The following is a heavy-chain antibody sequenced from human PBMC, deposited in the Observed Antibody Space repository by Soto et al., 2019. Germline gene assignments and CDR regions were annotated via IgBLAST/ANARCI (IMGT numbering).Heavy chain of an antibody. Sequence: VQLVESGGGLVQPGGSLRLSCAASGFSFSSYWMSWVRQAPGKGLEWVANIKQDGSEKYYVDSVKGRFTISRDNAKNSLYLQMNSLRAEDTAVYYCARELDVGATDYWGQGTLVTVSS. CDR1: GFSFSSYW. D-gene: IGHD1-26*01. V-gene: IGHV3-7*03. CDR3: ARELDVGATDY. J-gene: IGHJ4*02. CDR2: IKQDGSEK.